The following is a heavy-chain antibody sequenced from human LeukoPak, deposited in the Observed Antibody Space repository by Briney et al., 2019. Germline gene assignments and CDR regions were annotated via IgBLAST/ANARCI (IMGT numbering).Heavy chain of an antibody. V-gene: IGHV3-53*01. J-gene: IGHJ1*01. CDR2: IYSGGST. CDR1: GFAVGSKS. Sequence: GRSLRLSLAASGFAVGSKSISWVRHSPGKGLELGSVIYSGGSTYYAHSVNGRSTISRDNCRNALFLQMNALRAEDTALYFCASAREYCGSAECYEYFQHWGQGTLVSVPS. CDR3: ASAREYCGSAECYEYFQH. D-gene: IGHD2-21*01.